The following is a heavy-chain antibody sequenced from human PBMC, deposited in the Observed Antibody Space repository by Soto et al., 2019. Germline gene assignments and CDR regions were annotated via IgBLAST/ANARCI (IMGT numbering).Heavy chain of an antibody. CDR1: GFTFSSYS. CDR3: ARAVLPRTGTMVRGGYVIAFDI. D-gene: IGHD3-10*01. Sequence: EVQLVESGGGLVQPGGSLRLSCAASGFTFSSYSMNWVRQAPGKGLEWGSYISSSSSTIYYADSVKGRFTISRDNAKNSLYLQMNSLRDEDTAVYYCARAVLPRTGTMVRGGYVIAFDIWGQGTMVTVSS. V-gene: IGHV3-48*02. CDR2: ISSSSSTI. J-gene: IGHJ3*02.